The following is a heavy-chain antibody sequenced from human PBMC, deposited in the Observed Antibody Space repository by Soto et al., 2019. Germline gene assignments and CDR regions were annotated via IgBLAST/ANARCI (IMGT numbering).Heavy chain of an antibody. D-gene: IGHD3-10*01. CDR3: AQGDRGGSGSPASYYYSGLDV. CDR2: VSAGGDMT. Sequence: DVQVLESGGDLVQPGGSLRLSCAASGFTFSSYAMSWVRQAPGKGLEWVSSVSAGGDMTYYSDSVKGRFTISRDNSNNALLLQMNSLRIEDTALYYCAQGDRGGSGSPASYYYSGLDVWGQGTTVTVS. J-gene: IGHJ6*02. CDR1: GFTFSSYA. V-gene: IGHV3-23*01.